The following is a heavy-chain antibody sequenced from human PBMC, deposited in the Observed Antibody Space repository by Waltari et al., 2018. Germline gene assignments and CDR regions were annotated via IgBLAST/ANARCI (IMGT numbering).Heavy chain of an antibody. CDR2: ISGSGGST. D-gene: IGHD4-17*01. Sequence: EVQLLESGGGLVQPGGSLRLSCAASGFPFSSYAMSWVRRAPGKGLEGVSAISGSGGSTYYADSVKGRFTISRDNSKNTLYLQMNSLRAEDTAVYYCAKLYGDYVAYFDYWGQGTLVTVSS. CDR3: AKLYGDYVAYFDY. V-gene: IGHV3-23*01. CDR1: GFPFSSYA. J-gene: IGHJ4*02.